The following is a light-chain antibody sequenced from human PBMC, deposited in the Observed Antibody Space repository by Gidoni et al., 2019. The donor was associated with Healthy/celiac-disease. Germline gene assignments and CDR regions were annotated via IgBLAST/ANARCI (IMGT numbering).Light chain of an antibody. CDR3: QQSYSTLPYT. CDR1: QSISSY. V-gene: IGKV1-39*01. CDR2: AAS. J-gene: IGKJ2*01. Sequence: DIQMTQSPSSLSASVGDRVTITCRASQSISSYLNWYQQKPGKAPKLLIYAASSLQSGVPSSISGSGSGTDFTLTISSLQPEDFATYYCQQSYSTLPYTFGQGTKPEIK.